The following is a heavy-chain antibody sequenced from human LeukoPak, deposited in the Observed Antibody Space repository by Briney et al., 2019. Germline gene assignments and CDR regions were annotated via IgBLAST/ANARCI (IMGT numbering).Heavy chain of an antibody. J-gene: IGHJ3*02. CDR2: FDPEDGET. CDR3: ATGHVTTVTTGLAFDI. D-gene: IGHD4-17*01. Sequence: ASVKVSCKVSGYTLTELSMHWVRQAPGKGLEWMGGFDPEDGETIYAQKFQGRVTMTEDTSTDTAYMELSSLRSGDTAVYYCATGHVTTVTTGLAFDIWGQGTMVTVSS. CDR1: GYTLTELS. V-gene: IGHV1-24*01.